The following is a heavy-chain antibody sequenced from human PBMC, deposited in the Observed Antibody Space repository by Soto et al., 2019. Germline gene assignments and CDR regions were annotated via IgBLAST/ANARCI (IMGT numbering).Heavy chain of an antibody. D-gene: IGHD3-22*01. V-gene: IGHV3-23*01. CDR2: ISGPGDKT. J-gene: IGHJ5*02. CDR3: ARAKTYYGSKGWFDP. Sequence: PGGSLRLSCSASGFPLVTHDMGWVRQAPGTGLEWVSSISGPGDKTYYSNAVTGRFTISRDNSKNTLHLQMESLRAEDTAIYYCARAKTYYGSKGWFDPWGQGTLVTVSS. CDR1: GFPLVTHD.